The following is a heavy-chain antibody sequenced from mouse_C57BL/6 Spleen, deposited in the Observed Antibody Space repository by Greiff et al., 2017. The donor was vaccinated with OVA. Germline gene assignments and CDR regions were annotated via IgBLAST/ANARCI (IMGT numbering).Heavy chain of an antibody. Sequence: VQLQQSGPELVKPGASVKISCKASGYTFTDYYMNWVKQSHGKSLEWIGDINPNNGGTRYNQKFKGKATLTVDKSSSTAYMELRSLTSEDSAVYYCARPLRLHGAWFAYWGQGTLVTVSA. D-gene: IGHD3-2*02. J-gene: IGHJ3*01. CDR2: INPNNGGT. CDR1: GYTFTDYY. V-gene: IGHV1-26*01. CDR3: ARPLRLHGAWFAY.